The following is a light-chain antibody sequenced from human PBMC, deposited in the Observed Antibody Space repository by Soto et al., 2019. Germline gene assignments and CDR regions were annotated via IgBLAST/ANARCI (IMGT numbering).Light chain of an antibody. V-gene: IGKV3-20*01. CDR1: QSVSSSY. J-gene: IGKJ3*01. Sequence: EIVLTQSPGTLSLSPGERATLSCRARQSVSSSYLAWYQQKPGQATRLLIYGASSRATGIPDRFSGSGSGTDFTLTISRLEPEDFAVYYCQQYGSSPFTFGPGTNVDIK. CDR2: GAS. CDR3: QQYGSSPFT.